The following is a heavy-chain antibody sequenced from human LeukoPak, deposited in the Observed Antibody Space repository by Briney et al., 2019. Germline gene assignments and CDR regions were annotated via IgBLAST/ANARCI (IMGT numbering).Heavy chain of an antibody. CDR2: INAGNGNT. CDR1: GYTFTSYA. J-gene: IGHJ5*02. V-gene: IGHV1-3*01. CDR3: AREERIAAAYPPRNWFDP. D-gene: IGHD6-13*01. Sequence: ASVKASCKASGYTFTSYAMHWVRQAPGQRLEWMGWINAGNGNTKYSQKFQGRVTITRDTSASTAYMELSSLRSEDTAVYYCAREERIAAAYPPRNWFDPWGQGTLVTVSS.